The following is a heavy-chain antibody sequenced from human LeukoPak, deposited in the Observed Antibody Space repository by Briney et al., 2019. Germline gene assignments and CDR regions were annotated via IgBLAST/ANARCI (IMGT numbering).Heavy chain of an antibody. CDR2: INEGGVRQ. J-gene: IGHJ5*02. Sequence: PGGSLTLSCAGSGCTFNNCARAGVRQAPGKGLDGVAGINEGGVRQHYAASLKGRFITSRANSLYTLYLQMNFLRAEDTAVYYSVKYGGLAPAAINVDHWGHGTLLTVSS. CDR1: GCTFNNCA. V-gene: IGHV3-23*01. CDR3: VKYGGLAPAAINVDH. D-gene: IGHD2-2*02.